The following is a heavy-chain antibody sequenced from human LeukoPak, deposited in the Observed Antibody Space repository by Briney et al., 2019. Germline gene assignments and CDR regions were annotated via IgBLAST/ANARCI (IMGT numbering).Heavy chain of an antibody. CDR1: GFTFSRYS. J-gene: IGHJ4*02. V-gene: IGHV3-21*01. Sequence: PGGPLRLSCVPSGFTFSRYSMRWLRQAPGKGLEGVSSIYFTGNYISYADSVKGRFTISRDNARTSLYLQMNSLRAEDTAVYYCAREFSTVGNFDYWGEGTLVAVS. CDR2: IYFTGNYI. D-gene: IGHD3-3*02. CDR3: AREFSTVGNFDY.